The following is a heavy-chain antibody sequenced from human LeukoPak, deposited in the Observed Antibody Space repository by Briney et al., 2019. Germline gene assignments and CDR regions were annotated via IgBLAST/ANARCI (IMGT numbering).Heavy chain of an antibody. D-gene: IGHD2-15*01. CDR1: GGSFSGHY. CDR3: ARFYCSGGSCYSRGFDP. J-gene: IGHJ5*02. Sequence: SETLSLTCAVYGGSFSGHYWSWIRQPPGKGLEWIGEIDHSGSTNYNPSLKSRVTISVDTSKNQFSLKLSSVTAADTAVYYCARFYCSGGSCYSRGFDPWGQGTLVTVSS. V-gene: IGHV4-34*01. CDR2: IDHSGST.